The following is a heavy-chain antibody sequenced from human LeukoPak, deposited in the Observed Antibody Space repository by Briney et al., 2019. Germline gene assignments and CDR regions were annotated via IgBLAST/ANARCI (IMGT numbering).Heavy chain of an antibody. V-gene: IGHV4-34*01. CDR1: GGSFSGYY. CDR3: ARGGPYDYVWGSYRYRNIFDY. Sequence: SETLSLTCAVYGGSFSGYYWSWIRQPPGKGLEWIGEINHSGSTNYNPSLKSRVTISVDTSKNQFSLKLSSVTAADTAVYYCARGGPYDYVWGSYRYRNIFDYWGQGTLVTVSS. J-gene: IGHJ4*02. CDR2: INHSGST. D-gene: IGHD3-16*02.